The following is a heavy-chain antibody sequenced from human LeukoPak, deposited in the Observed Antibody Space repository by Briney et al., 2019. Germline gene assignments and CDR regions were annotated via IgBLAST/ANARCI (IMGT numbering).Heavy chain of an antibody. J-gene: IGHJ6*03. V-gene: IGHV1-8*03. Sequence: ASVKVSCKASGYTFTSYDINWVRQATGQGLEWMGWMNPNSGNTGYAQKFQGRVTITRNTSISTAYMELSSLRSEDTAVYYCARGPAVPYCSSTSCFQSYYYYYYMDVWGKGTTVTVSS. CDR1: GYTFTSYD. CDR3: ARGPAVPYCSSTSCFQSYYYYYYMDV. D-gene: IGHD2-2*01. CDR2: MNPNSGNT.